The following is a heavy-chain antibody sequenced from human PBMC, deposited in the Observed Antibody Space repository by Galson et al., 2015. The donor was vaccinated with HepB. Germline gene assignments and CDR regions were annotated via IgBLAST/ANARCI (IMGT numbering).Heavy chain of an antibody. D-gene: IGHD3-22*01. CDR1: GFTFDDYA. Sequence: SLRLSCAASGFTFDDYAMHWVRQAPGKGLEWVSGISWNSGSIGHADSVKGRFTISRDNAKNSLYLQMNSLRAEDTALYYCAKDWASNGYPTDAFDIWGQGTMVTVSS. J-gene: IGHJ3*02. CDR2: ISWNSGSI. V-gene: IGHV3-9*01. CDR3: AKDWASNGYPTDAFDI.